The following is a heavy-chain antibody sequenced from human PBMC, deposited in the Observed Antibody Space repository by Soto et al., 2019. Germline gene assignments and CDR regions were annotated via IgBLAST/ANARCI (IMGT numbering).Heavy chain of an antibody. D-gene: IGHD3-22*01. CDR3: ARPLYDNCNYIDALGV. J-gene: IGHJ3*01. CDR2: LDPADSFT. V-gene: IGHV5-10-1*01. CDR1: GYSFTTFW. Sequence: GESLKISCNVSGYSFTTFWISWMRQMPEKGLEWMGRLDPADSFTNYSPSFQGHVTISVDKSINTAYLQWSSLKASDTAIYYCARPLYDNCNYIDALGVWSQGTMVTVSS.